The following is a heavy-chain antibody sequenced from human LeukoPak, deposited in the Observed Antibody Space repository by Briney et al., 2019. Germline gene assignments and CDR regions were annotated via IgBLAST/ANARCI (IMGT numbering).Heavy chain of an antibody. Sequence: GGSLRLSYAASGFTFSTYAMSWVRQAPGKGLEWVSAISGSGGSTYYADSVKGRFTISRDNSKNTLYLQMNSLRAEDTAVYYCAKDYYYYDSSGYHLGYFDYWGQGTLVTVSS. CDR2: ISGSGGST. J-gene: IGHJ4*02. CDR3: AKDYYYYDSSGYHLGYFDY. V-gene: IGHV3-23*01. CDR1: GFTFSTYA. D-gene: IGHD3-22*01.